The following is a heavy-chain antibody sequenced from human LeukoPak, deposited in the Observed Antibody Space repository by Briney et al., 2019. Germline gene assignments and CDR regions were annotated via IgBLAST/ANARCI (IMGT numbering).Heavy chain of an antibody. Sequence: GESLKISCKGSGYSFTSYWIGWVRQMPGKGLEWMGIIYPGDSDTRYSPSFQGQVTISADKSISTAYLQWSILKASDTAMYYCGRPGVTPDWYFDLWGRGTLVTVSP. J-gene: IGHJ2*01. CDR1: GYSFTSYW. V-gene: IGHV5-51*01. D-gene: IGHD4-23*01. CDR2: IYPGDSDT. CDR3: GRPGVTPDWYFDL.